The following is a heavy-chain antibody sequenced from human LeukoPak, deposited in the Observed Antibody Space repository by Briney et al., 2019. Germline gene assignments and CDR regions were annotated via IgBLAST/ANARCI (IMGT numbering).Heavy chain of an antibody. V-gene: IGHV4-59*12. Sequence: SETLSLTCSVSGGSFSCYYWSLIRQPPGKGLEWIGYIYYSGSTNYNPSLKSRVTISVDTSKNQFSLKPSSVTAADTAVYYCAREYSSGWYNAQYYFDYWGQGTLVTVSS. CDR3: AREYSSGWYNAQYYFDY. D-gene: IGHD6-19*01. CDR2: IYYSGST. CDR1: GGSFSCYY. J-gene: IGHJ4*02.